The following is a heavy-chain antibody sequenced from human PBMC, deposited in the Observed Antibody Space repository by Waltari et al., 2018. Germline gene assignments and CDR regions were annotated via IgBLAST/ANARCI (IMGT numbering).Heavy chain of an antibody. V-gene: IGHV4-34*01. J-gene: IGHJ6*02. CDR2: INHSGST. CDR1: GGSFSGYY. Sequence: QVQLQQWGAGLLKPSETLSLTCAVYGGSFSGYYWSWIRQPPGQGLEWIGEINHSGSTNYNPSLKSRVTISVDTSKNQFSLKLSSVTAADTAVYYCARGRGYSYGSMSSVYYYYYGMDVWGQGTTVTVSS. CDR3: ARGRGYSYGSMSSVYYYYYGMDV. D-gene: IGHD5-18*01.